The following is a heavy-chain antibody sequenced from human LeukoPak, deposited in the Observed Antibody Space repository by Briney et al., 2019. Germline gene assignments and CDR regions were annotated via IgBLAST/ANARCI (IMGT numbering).Heavy chain of an antibody. CDR3: ARQLHMDV. CDR1: GGSISSYY. V-gene: IGHV4-4*09. D-gene: IGHD1-1*01. CDR2: IYTSGST. J-gene: IGHJ6*03. Sequence: SETLSLTCTVSGGSISSYYWSWIRQPPGKGLEWIGYIYTSGSTNYNTSLKSRVTISVDTSKNQFSLTLSSVTAADTDVYYCARQLHMDVWGKGTTVTVSS.